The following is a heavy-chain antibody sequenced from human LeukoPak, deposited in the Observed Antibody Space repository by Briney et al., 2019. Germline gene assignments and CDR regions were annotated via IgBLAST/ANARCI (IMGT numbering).Heavy chain of an antibody. V-gene: IGHV4-34*01. Sequence: SETLSLTCTVSGGSISSYYWSWIRQPPGKGLEWIGEINHSGSTNYNPSLKSRVTISVDTSKNQFSLKLSSVTAADTAVYYCARSYYYYGMDVWGQGTTVTVSS. J-gene: IGHJ6*02. CDR1: GGSISSYY. CDR3: ARSYYYYGMDV. CDR2: INHSGST.